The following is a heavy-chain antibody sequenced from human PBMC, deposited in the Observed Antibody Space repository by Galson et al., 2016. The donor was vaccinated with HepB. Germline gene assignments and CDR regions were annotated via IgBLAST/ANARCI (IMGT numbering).Heavy chain of an antibody. J-gene: IGHJ3*02. CDR2: ISWNSGRI. Sequence: SLRLSCAFSGFTFDDYAFHWVRHVPGKGLEWVSGISWNSGRIGYADSVKGRFTISRDNAKNSLYLQMNSLRAEDTALYYCAKAAVGTRAFDIWGQGTRVTVSS. CDR3: AKAAVGTRAFDI. CDR1: GFTFDDYA. D-gene: IGHD6-13*01. V-gene: IGHV3-9*01.